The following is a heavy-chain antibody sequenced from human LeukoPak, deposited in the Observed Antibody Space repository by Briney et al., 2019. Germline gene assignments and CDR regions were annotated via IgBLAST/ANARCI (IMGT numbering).Heavy chain of an antibody. Sequence: PGRSLRLSCAASGFTFSSYAMHWVRQAPGKGLEWVAVISYDGSNKYYADSAKGRFTISRDNSKNTLYLQMNSLRPEDTAVYYCARDTFGSIDYWGQGILVTVSS. D-gene: IGHD2/OR15-2a*01. CDR3: ARDTFGSIDY. J-gene: IGHJ4*02. CDR1: GFTFSSYA. CDR2: ISYDGSNK. V-gene: IGHV3-30-3*01.